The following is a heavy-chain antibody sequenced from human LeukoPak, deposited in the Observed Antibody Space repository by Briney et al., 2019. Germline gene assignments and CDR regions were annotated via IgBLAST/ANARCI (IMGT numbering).Heavy chain of an antibody. Sequence: GGSLRLSCAASGFTFSSYWMSWVRQAPGKGLEWVANIEQDGSEKYYVDSVKGRFTISRDNAKNSLYLQMNSLRAEDTAVYYCATTLRTRGTWYFDLWGRGTLVTVSS. CDR1: GFTFSSYW. CDR2: IEQDGSEK. V-gene: IGHV3-7*01. J-gene: IGHJ2*01. CDR3: ATTLRTRGTWYFDL. D-gene: IGHD1-1*01.